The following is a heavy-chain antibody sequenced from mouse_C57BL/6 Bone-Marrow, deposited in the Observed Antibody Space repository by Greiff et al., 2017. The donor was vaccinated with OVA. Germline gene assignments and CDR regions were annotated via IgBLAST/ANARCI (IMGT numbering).Heavy chain of an antibody. V-gene: IGHV5-17*01. CDR1: GFTFSDYG. D-gene: IGHD4-1*01. CDR2: ISSGSSTI. J-gene: IGHJ2*01. CDR3: ATITGEDY. Sequence: EVKVEESGGGLVKPGGSLKLSCAASGFTFSDYGMHWVRQAPEKGLEWVAYISSGSSTIYYADTVKGRFTISRDNAKNTLFLQMTSLRSEDTAMYYFATITGEDYWGQGTTLTVSS.